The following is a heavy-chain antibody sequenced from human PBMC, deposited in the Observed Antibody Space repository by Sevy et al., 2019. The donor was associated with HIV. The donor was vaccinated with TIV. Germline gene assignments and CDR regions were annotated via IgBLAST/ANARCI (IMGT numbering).Heavy chain of an antibody. Sequence: GGSLRLSCAASGFTFSSYSMNWVRQAPGKGLEWVSYISRSSSTIYYVDSVKGRFTISRDNAKNSLFLQMNSLRAEYTGVYYCARSPPYSSGWYGIDYWGQGTLVTVSS. D-gene: IGHD6-19*01. CDR2: ISRSSSTI. CDR3: ARSPPYSSGWYGIDY. J-gene: IGHJ4*02. CDR1: GFTFSSYS. V-gene: IGHV3-48*01.